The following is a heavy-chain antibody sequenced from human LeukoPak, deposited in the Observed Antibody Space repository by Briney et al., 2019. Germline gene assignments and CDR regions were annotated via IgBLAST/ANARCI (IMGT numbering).Heavy chain of an antibody. D-gene: IGHD2-15*01. CDR3: ARDGDPYCSGGSCYSHY. J-gene: IGHJ4*02. CDR1: GGTFSSYA. V-gene: IGHV1-69*06. Sequence: ASVKVSCKASGGTFSSYAISWVRQAPGQGLEWMGGIIPIFGTANYAQKFQGRVTITADKSTSTAYMELSSLRSEDTAVYYCARDGDPYCSGGSCYSHYWGQGTLVTVSS. CDR2: IIPIFGTA.